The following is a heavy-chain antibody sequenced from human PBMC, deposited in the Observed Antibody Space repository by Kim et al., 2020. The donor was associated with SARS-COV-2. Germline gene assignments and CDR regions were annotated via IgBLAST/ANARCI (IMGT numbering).Heavy chain of an antibody. CDR2: INHSGST. CDR3: ARAQINTIFGVVQPYGY. V-gene: IGHV4-34*01. Sequence: SETLSLTCAVYGGSFSGYYWSWIRQPPGKGLEWIGEINHSGSTNYNPSLKSRVTISVDTSKNQFSLKLSSVTAADTAVYYCARAQINTIFGVVQPYGYWGQGTLVTVSS. D-gene: IGHD3-3*01. J-gene: IGHJ4*02. CDR1: GGSFSGYY.